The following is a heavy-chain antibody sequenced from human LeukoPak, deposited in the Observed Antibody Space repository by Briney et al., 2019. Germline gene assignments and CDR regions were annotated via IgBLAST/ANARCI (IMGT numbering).Heavy chain of an antibody. D-gene: IGHD1-26*01. V-gene: IGHV1-69*13. Sequence: GASVKVSCKASGGTFISYAINWVRQAPGQGLEWMGGIIPIFGTANYAQKFQGRVTITADESTSTVYMELSSLRSEDTAVYYCARGEVGATVDFDYWGQGTLVTVSS. J-gene: IGHJ4*02. CDR1: GGTFISYA. CDR3: ARGEVGATVDFDY. CDR2: IIPIFGTA.